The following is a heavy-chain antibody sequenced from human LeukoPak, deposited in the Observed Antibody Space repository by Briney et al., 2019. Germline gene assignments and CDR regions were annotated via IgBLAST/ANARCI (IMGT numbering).Heavy chain of an antibody. CDR2: ISVSGGST. V-gene: IGHV3-23*01. CDR3: ARIGGIAARIFDY. CDR1: GFTFSTYA. J-gene: IGHJ4*02. D-gene: IGHD6-6*01. Sequence: GGSLRLSCEASGFTFSTYAMSWVRQAPGKGLEWVSAISVSGGSTYYADSVKGRFTISRDNSKNTLYLQMNSLRAEDTAVYYCARIGGIAARIFDYWGQGTLVTVSS.